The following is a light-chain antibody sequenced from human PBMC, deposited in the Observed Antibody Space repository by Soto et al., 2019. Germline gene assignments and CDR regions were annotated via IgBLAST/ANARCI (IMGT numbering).Light chain of an antibody. Sequence: QSVLAQPSSVSRSPGQSITISCTGTSTDVGGYNYVSWYQHHPGKGPKLIIYEVNNRPSGVSDRFSGSKSGNKASLTISNLEAEDESDYYCGSYTSTDTPSVFGTGTKVTVL. J-gene: IGLJ1*01. CDR1: STDVGGYNY. CDR2: EVN. CDR3: GSYTSTDTPSV. V-gene: IGLV2-14*01.